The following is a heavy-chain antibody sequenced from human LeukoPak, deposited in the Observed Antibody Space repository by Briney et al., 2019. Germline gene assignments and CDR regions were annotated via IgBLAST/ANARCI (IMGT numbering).Heavy chain of an antibody. Sequence: TGGSLRLSCAASGFTFTNFGMSWVRQAPGKGLEWVANIKYDGSGKYYADSVKGRFTISRDDAKNSLYLEMNRLRVEDTAVYYCARDLFSGSYQEDFWGQGTLVTVSS. J-gene: IGHJ4*02. CDR1: GFTFTNFG. CDR2: IKYDGSGK. D-gene: IGHD1-26*01. V-gene: IGHV3-7*01. CDR3: ARDLFSGSYQEDF.